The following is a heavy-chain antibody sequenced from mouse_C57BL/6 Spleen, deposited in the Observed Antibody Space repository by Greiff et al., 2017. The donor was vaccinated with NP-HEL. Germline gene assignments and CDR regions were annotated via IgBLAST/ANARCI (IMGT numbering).Heavy chain of an antibody. J-gene: IGHJ4*01. Sequence: EVQLVESGGGLVKPGGSLKLSCAASGFTFSSYAMSWVRQTPEKRLEWVATISDGGSYTYYPDNVKGRVTISRDNAKNNMYLQMSHLKSEDTAMYDCARDYYDYDEDAMDYWGQGTSVTVSS. CDR1: GFTFSSYA. CDR2: ISDGGSYT. V-gene: IGHV5-4*01. D-gene: IGHD2-4*01. CDR3: ARDYYDYDEDAMDY.